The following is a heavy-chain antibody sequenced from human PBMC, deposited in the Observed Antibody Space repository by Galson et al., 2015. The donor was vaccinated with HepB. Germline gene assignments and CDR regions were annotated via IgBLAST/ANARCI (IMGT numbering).Heavy chain of an antibody. CDR3: ARDSGDYYYYGMDV. J-gene: IGHJ6*02. Sequence: ETLSLTCTVSGGSISSYYWSWIRQPPGKGLEWIGYIYYSGSTNYNPSLKSRVTISVDTSKNQFSLKLSSVTAADTAVYYCARDSGDYYYYGMDVWGQGTTVTVSS. CDR1: GGSISSYY. V-gene: IGHV4-59*01. CDR2: IYYSGST.